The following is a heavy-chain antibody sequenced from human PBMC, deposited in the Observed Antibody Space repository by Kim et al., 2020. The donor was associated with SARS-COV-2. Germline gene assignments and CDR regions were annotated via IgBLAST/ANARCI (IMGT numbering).Heavy chain of an antibody. J-gene: IGHJ4*02. Sequence: GGSLRLSCVASGFSFSSHWMTWFRKAPRKGLEWVATIKQDGSQKYILDSVKGHCTISRDNGRNSVFLQMNGLRVDDTAMYYCARGPDYGDWADYFDSWGQGTLVTVST. CDR2: IKQDGSQK. D-gene: IGHD4-17*01. CDR1: GFSFSSHW. CDR3: ARGPDYGDWADYFDS. V-gene: IGHV3-7*03.